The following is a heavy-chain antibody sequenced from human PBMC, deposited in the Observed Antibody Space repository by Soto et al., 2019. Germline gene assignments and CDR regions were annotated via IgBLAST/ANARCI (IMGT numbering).Heavy chain of an antibody. CDR2: INHSGST. V-gene: IGHV4-34*01. D-gene: IGHD3-10*01. CDR3: ARQRVTMVRGAKYNWFDP. Sequence: SETLSLTCAVHGGPFSGYYWSWIRQPPGKGLEWIGEINHSGSTNYNPSLKSRVTISVDTSKNQFSLKLSSVTAADTAVYYCARQRVTMVRGAKYNWFDPWGQGTLVTVSS. CDR1: GGPFSGYY. J-gene: IGHJ5*02.